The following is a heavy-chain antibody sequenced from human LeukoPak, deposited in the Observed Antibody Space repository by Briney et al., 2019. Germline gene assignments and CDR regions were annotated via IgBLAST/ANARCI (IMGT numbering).Heavy chain of an antibody. CDR1: RFPFSSYA. CDR3: AKLAELVVTNNWFDP. J-gene: IGHJ5*02. Sequence: GGSLRLSFTASRFPFSSYAMHWVRRAPGKGLEWLAFIRYDGTNTHYADSVKGRFTISRDNSENTLYLQMNTLTIEDTAVYYCAKLAELVVTNNWFDPWGQGTLVTVSS. V-gene: IGHV3-30*02. CDR2: IRYDGTNT. D-gene: IGHD2-15*01.